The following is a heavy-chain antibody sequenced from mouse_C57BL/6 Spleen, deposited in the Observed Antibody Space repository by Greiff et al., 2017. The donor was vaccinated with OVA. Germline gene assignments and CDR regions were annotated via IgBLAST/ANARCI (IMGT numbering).Heavy chain of an antibody. V-gene: IGHV1-82*01. J-gene: IGHJ3*01. CDR1: GYAFSSSW. CDR2: IYPGDGDT. CDR3: AREDYYGTEGFAY. Sequence: QVQLQQSGPELVKPGASVKISCKASGYAFSSSWMNWVKQRPGKGLEWIGRIYPGDGDTNYNGKFKGKATLTADKSSSTAYMQLSSLTSEDSAVYFCAREDYYGTEGFAYWGQGTLVTVSA. D-gene: IGHD1-1*01.